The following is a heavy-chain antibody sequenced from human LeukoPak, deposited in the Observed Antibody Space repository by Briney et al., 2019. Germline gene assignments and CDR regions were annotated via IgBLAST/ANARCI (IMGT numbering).Heavy chain of an antibody. V-gene: IGHV3-33*03. CDR2: IWYDGSNQ. CDR1: GFTFSSYA. J-gene: IGHJ6*02. D-gene: IGHD6-25*01. Sequence: QPGGSLRLSCAASGFTFSSYAMSWVRQAPGKGLEWVAVIWYDGSNQYYADSVKGRFTISRDNAKNSLYLQMNSLRAEDTAVYYCGGPNPLLERPSAMDVWGQGTTVTVSS. CDR3: GGPNPLLERPSAMDV.